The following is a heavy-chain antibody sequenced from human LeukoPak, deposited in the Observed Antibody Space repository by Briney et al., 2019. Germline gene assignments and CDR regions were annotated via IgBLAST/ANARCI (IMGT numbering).Heavy chain of an antibody. V-gene: IGHV3-30-3*01. D-gene: IGHD2-15*01. J-gene: IGHJ4*02. CDR3: ARDSCSGGSCYSYFDY. CDR1: GFTFSSYA. CDR2: ISYDGSNK. Sequence: QPGGSLRLSCAASGFTFSSYAMHWVRQAPVKGLEWVAVISYDGSNKYYADSVKGRFTISRDNSKNTLYLQMNSLRAEETAVYYCARDSCSGGSCYSYFDYWGQGTLVTVSS.